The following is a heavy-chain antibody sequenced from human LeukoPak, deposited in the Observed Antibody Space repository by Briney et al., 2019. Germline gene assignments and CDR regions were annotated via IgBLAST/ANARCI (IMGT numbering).Heavy chain of an antibody. D-gene: IGHD3-9*01. CDR1: GGSISSYY. CDR2: IYYSGST. Sequence: SETLSLTCTVSGGSISSYYWSWNRQPPGKGLEWIGYIYYSGSTNYNPSLKSRVTISVDTSKNQFSLKLSSVTAADTAVYYCASSLRYFDWTLRFGMDVWGQGTTVTVSS. CDR3: ASSLRYFDWTLRFGMDV. J-gene: IGHJ6*02. V-gene: IGHV4-59*08.